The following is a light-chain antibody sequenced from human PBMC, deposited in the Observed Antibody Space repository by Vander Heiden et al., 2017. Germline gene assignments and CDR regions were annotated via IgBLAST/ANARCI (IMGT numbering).Light chain of an antibody. CDR3: AAWDDSLSGYV. CDR1: RSNIGSNY. CDR2: RNN. J-gene: IGLJ1*01. Sequence: QSVLTQPPSASGTPGQRVPISCSGRRSNIGSNYVYWYQQLPATAPKPLIYRNNRRPSGVPGRFSGSKSGTSASLAISGLRSEDEADYYCAAWDDSLSGYVFGTGTKVTVL. V-gene: IGLV1-47*01.